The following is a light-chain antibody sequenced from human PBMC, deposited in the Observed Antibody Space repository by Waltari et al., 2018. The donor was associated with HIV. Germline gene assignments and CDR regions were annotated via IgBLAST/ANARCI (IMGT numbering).Light chain of an antibody. CDR1: ALPKKY. J-gene: IGLJ2*01. CDR3: YSTDNSGHHRV. V-gene: IGLV3-10*01. Sequence: SYELTQPPSVAVSPGQTARITRTGDALPKKYAYWYQQKSGQAPVLVIYEDSKRPSGFPERFSGSSSGTTATLTISGAQVEDEADYYCYSTDNSGHHRVFGTGTKLTVL. CDR2: EDS.